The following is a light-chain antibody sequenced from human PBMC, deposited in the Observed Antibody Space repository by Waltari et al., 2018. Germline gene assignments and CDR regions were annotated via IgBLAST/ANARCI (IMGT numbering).Light chain of an antibody. J-gene: IGLJ3*02. Sequence: QSALTQPASVSGSPGQSITISCTGTSSDVGGSNYVSWYQQHPGKAPKLMIYDVSKRPSGVSNRFSGSKSGNTASLTISGLQAEDEADYYCSSYTSSSTHWVFGGGTKLTVL. V-gene: IGLV2-14*01. CDR1: SSDVGGSNY. CDR2: DVS. CDR3: SSYTSSSTHWV.